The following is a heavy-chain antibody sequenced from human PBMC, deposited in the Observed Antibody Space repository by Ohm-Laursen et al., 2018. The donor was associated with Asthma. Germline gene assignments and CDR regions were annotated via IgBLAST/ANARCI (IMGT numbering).Heavy chain of an antibody. CDR3: YGGNSRGHY. J-gene: IGHJ4*02. D-gene: IGHD4-23*01. CDR2: ISYDGSNK. Sequence: SLRLSCIASGFTFSSYGMHWVRQAPGKGLEWVAVISYDGSNKYYADSVKGRFTISRDNSKNTLYLQMNSLRAEDTAVYYCYGGNSRGHYWGQGTLVTVSS. CDR1: GFTFSSYG. V-gene: IGHV3-30*03.